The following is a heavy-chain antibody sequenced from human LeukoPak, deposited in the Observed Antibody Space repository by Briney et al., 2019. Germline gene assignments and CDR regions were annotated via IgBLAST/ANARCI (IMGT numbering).Heavy chain of an antibody. Sequence: VASVKVSCKASGYTFTSYGISWVRQAPGQGLEWMGWISAYNGNTNYAQKLQGRVTMTTDTSTSTAYMELRSLRSDDTAVYYCARSRPPPFRGTKYIDYWGQGTLVTVSS. D-gene: IGHD3-16*01. J-gene: IGHJ4*02. V-gene: IGHV1-18*04. CDR3: ARSRPPPFRGTKYIDY. CDR1: GYTFTSYG. CDR2: ISAYNGNT.